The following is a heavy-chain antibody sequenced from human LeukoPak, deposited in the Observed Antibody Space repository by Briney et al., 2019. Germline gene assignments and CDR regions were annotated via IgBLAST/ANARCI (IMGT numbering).Heavy chain of an antibody. CDR3: ARGALWYYDSSGYTNWFDP. CDR1: GGTFSSYA. V-gene: IGHV1-69*13. J-gene: IGHJ5*02. CDR2: IIPIFGTA. Sequence: ASVEVSCKASGGTFSSYAISWVRQAPGQGLEWMGGIIPIFGTANYAQKFQGRVTITADESTSTAYMELSSLRSEDTAVYYCARGALWYYDSSGYTNWFDPWGQGTLVTVSS. D-gene: IGHD3-22*01.